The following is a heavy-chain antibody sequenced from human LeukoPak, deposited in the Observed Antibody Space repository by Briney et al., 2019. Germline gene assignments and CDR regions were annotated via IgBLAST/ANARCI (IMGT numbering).Heavy chain of an antibody. J-gene: IGHJ4*02. CDR3: AKPRGSYFDDH. Sequence: HASETLSLTCAVYGGSFSGYYWSWIRQAPGKGLEWVSAISGSGGRTFYADSVKGRFTISRDNSKNTLYLQMNSLRAEDTAVYYCAKPRGSYFDDHWGQGTLVTVSS. V-gene: IGHV3-23*01. D-gene: IGHD1-26*01. CDR1: GGSFSGYY. CDR2: ISGSGGRT.